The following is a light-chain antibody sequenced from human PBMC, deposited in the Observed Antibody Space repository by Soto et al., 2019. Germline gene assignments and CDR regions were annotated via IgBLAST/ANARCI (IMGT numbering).Light chain of an antibody. CDR3: SSYTSGSTLVV. V-gene: IGLV2-14*01. CDR1: SSDVGKYDY. CDR2: EVS. J-gene: IGLJ2*01. Sequence: QSALTQPPSASGSPGQSVTISCTGTSSDVGKYDYVSWFQHHPGKAPKLIIYEVSHRPSGVSNRFSGSKSGNTASLTISGLQAEDEADYYCSSYTSGSTLVVFGGGTKLTVL.